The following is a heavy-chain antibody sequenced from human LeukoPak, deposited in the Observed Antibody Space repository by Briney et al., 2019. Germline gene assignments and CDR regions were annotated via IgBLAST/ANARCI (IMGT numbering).Heavy chain of an antibody. CDR2: ISGSGGST. CDR1: GFTFSTYA. D-gene: IGHD6-19*01. CDR3: AKGQGSSGWYYDAFDI. V-gene: IGHV3-23*01. J-gene: IGHJ3*02. Sequence: GGSLRLSSAASGFTFSTYAMSWVRQAPGKGLEWVSAISGSGGSTYYADSVKGRFTISRDNSKNTLYLQMNSLRAEDTAVYYCAKGQGSSGWYYDAFDIWGQGTMVTVSS.